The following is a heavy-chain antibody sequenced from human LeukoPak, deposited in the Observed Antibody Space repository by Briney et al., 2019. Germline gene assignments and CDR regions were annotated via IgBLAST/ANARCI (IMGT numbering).Heavy chain of an antibody. V-gene: IGHV3-20*04. CDR2: INWNGGST. Sequence: PGGSLRLSCAASGFTFGDYGMSWVRQAPGNGLEWVSGINWNGGSTGYADSVKGRFTISRDNAKNSLYLPMNSLRAEDTAFYYCXXXXYCXXXXXSXXXXTLVTVSS. J-gene: IGHJ4*02. CDR1: GFTFGDYG. CDR3: XXXXYCXXXXXS. D-gene: IGHD2-15*01.